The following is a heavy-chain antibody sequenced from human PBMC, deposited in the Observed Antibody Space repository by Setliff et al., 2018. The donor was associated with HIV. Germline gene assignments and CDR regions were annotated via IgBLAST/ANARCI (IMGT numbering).Heavy chain of an antibody. J-gene: IGHJ4*02. CDR2: IKSETDGGTV. V-gene: IGHV3-15*01. CDR1: GFTFSNAW. D-gene: IGHD2-8*02. Sequence: PGGSLRLSCAASGFTFSNAWMSWVRQAPGKGLEWVGCIKSETDGGTVDYAAPVKGRFTISRDDSKNTLYLEMNSLKSEDTAVYYCATVAHSTALDYWGQGTLVTVSS. CDR3: ATVAHSTALDY.